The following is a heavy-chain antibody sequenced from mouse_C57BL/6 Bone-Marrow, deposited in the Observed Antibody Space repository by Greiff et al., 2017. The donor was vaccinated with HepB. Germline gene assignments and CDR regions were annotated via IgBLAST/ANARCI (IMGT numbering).Heavy chain of an antibody. CDR1: GFTFSSYA. V-gene: IGHV5-9-1*02. CDR2: ISSGGDYI. D-gene: IGHD4-1*01. J-gene: IGHJ2*01. Sequence: VQLQESGEGLVKPGGSLKLSCAASGFTFSSYAMSWVRQTPEKRLEWVAYISSGGDYIYYADTVKGRFTISRDNARNTLYLQMSSLKSEDTAMYYCTREETGSYYFDYWGQGTTLTVSS. CDR3: TREETGSYYFDY.